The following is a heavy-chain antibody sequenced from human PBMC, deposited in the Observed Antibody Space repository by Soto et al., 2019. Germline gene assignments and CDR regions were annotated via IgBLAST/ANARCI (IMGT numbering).Heavy chain of an antibody. J-gene: IGHJ3*02. CDR2: TYYRSKWYN. CDR3: ARGINSAIDI. D-gene: IGHD1-1*01. CDR1: GDSVSSNNVA. Sequence: QVQLQQSGPGLVKPSQTLSLTCVISGDSVSSNNVAWNWIRQSPSRGLEWLGRTYYRSKWYNNYAVSVKSRTTIIAHTSKNQFSLQLASVTPEDTAVYYCARGINSAIDICGHGTMVTVS. V-gene: IGHV6-1*01.